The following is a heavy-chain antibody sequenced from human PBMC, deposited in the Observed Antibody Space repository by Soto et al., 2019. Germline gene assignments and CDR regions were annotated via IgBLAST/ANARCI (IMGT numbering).Heavy chain of an antibody. D-gene: IGHD3-10*01. CDR3: AXRGMVRGVIPYYYGMDV. CDR2: IYPGDSDT. CDR1: GYSFTIYW. Sequence: GESLKISCKGSGYSFTIYWIGWVRQMPGKGLEWMGIIYPGDSDTRYSPSFQGQVTISADKSISTAYLQWSSLKASDTAMYYCAXRGMVRGVIPYYYGMDVWGQGTTVTVSS. J-gene: IGHJ6*02. V-gene: IGHV5-51*01.